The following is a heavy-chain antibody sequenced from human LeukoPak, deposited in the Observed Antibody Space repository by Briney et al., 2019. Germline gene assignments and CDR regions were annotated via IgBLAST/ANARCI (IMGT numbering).Heavy chain of an antibody. Sequence: GGSLRLSCAASGFTFSSYAMSWVPQAPGKGLEWVLAISGGGGSSYYADSVKGRFTISRDNSKITLSLQMNSLRAEDTAVYYCAKVAGATSNKYCFDYWGQGTLVTVSS. J-gene: IGHJ4*02. CDR2: ISGGGGSS. CDR3: AKVAGATSNKYCFDY. D-gene: IGHD6-25*01. CDR1: GFTFSSYA. V-gene: IGHV3-23*01.